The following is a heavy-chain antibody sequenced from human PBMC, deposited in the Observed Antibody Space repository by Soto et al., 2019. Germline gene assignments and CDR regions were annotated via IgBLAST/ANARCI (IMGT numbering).Heavy chain of an antibody. V-gene: IGHV4-39*01. CDR3: ASQLGVVVVAAATRSGWFDP. CDR1: GGSIISSTHY. Sequence: SEALSRTCTVSGGSIISSTHYWGWILQPPREGLEWIGTIYYSGSTYYSPSLKSRVTIPVDTSKNQFSLKLTSVTATDTAVYYCASQLGVVVVAAATRSGWFDPWGQGTLVTVSS. J-gene: IGHJ5*02. CDR2: IYYSGST. D-gene: IGHD2-15*01.